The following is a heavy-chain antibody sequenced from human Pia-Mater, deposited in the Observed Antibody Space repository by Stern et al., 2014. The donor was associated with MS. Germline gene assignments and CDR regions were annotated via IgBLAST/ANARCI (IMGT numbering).Heavy chain of an antibody. V-gene: IGHV3-11*01. J-gene: IGHJ3*02. CDR1: GFTFSDYY. CDR3: ARSHSKWLVHDAFDI. D-gene: IGHD6-19*01. CDR2: ISRRGSSI. Sequence: VQLVESGGGLVKPGGSLRLSCAASGFTFSDYYMSWIRQATGKGLEWVSSISRRGSSIYYTDSVKGRFTISRDNAKNSLYLQMNSLRAEDTAVYYCARSHSKWLVHDAFDIWGQGTMVSVSS.